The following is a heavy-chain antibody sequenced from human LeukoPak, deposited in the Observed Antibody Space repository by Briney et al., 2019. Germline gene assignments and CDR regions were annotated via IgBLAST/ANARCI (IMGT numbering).Heavy chain of an antibody. CDR1: GLTFSSYA. V-gene: IGHV3-30-3*01. CDR3: ARDGAYYDFWSGYYRGGPLFDY. D-gene: IGHD3-3*01. CDR2: ISYDGSNK. Sequence: QPGGSLRLSCAASGLTFSSYAMHWVRQAPGKGLEWVAVISYDGSNKYYADSVKGRFTISRDNSKNTLYLQMNSLRAEDTAVYYCARDGAYYDFWSGYYRGGPLFDYWGQGTLVTVSS. J-gene: IGHJ4*02.